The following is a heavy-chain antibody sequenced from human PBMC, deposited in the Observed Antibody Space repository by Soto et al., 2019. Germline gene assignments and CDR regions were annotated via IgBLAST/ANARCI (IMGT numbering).Heavy chain of an antibody. CDR1: GFTFTSSA. CDR2: IVVGSGNT. CDR3: AAGHSTHSFDY. J-gene: IGHJ4*02. V-gene: IGHV1-58*01. Sequence: SVKVSCKASGFTFTSSAVQWVRQARGQRLEWIGWIVVGSGNTNYAQKFQERVTITRDMSTSTAYMELSSLRSEDTAVHYCAAGHSTHSFDYWGQGTLVTVSS. D-gene: IGHD6-13*01.